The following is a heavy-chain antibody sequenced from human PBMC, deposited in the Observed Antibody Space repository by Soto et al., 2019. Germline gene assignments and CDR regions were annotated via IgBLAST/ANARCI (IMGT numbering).Heavy chain of an antibody. CDR1: GFTFNTYA. Sequence: GGSLSLSCAASGFTFNTYAMSWVRQAPGQGLEWVSAISGSGFSTYYADSVKGRFSISSDSSKNTLFLQMNSLRADDTAVYFCATFTFGRPFDTWGQGTMVTVSS. CDR2: ISGSGFST. D-gene: IGHD3-16*01. V-gene: IGHV3-23*01. J-gene: IGHJ3*02. CDR3: ATFTFGRPFDT.